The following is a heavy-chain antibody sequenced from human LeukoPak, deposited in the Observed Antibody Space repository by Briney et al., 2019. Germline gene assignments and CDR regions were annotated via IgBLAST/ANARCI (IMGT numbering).Heavy chain of an antibody. D-gene: IGHD2-15*01. CDR1: GFPFSGFG. Sequence: GRSLRLSCTASGFPFSGFGMHWVRQAPGKGLEWVAVIWYDATNKYYADSVRGRFTISRDNSENTLYLQMNSLSPEDTAIYYCAKDLYCSGGSCYRRFHFGYYYYGMDVWGQGTTVTVSS. J-gene: IGHJ6*02. V-gene: IGHV3-33*06. CDR2: IWYDATNK. CDR3: AKDLYCSGGSCYRRFHFGYYYYGMDV.